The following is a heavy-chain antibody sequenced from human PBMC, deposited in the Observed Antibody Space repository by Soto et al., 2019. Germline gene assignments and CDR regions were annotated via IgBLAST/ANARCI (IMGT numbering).Heavy chain of an antibody. CDR3: ASPPGDCSGGSCPYYYYGIDV. V-gene: IGHV1-69*12. J-gene: IGHJ6*02. CDR2: IIPIFGTA. CDR1: GGTFSSYA. D-gene: IGHD2-15*01. Sequence: QVQLVQSGAEVKKPGSSVKVSCKASGGTFSSYAISWVRQAPGQGLEWMGGIIPIFGTANYAQKFQGRVTITADESTSTAYMELSSLRSEDTAVYYCASPPGDCSGGSCPYYYYGIDVWGQGTTVTVSS.